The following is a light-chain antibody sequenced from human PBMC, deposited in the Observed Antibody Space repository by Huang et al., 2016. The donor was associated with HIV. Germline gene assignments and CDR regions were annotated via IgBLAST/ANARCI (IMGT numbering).Light chain of an antibody. Sequence: EVLLTQSPATLSVSPGERATLSCRASQSVSTNLDWYQQKPGQAPRLLIYGASTRAAGAPARFSGSGSLTEFTLTISSLQSEDSAVYYCQQYNSWPPLFTFGPGTKVDIK. J-gene: IGKJ3*01. CDR1: QSVSTN. CDR3: QQYNSWPPLFT. CDR2: GAS. V-gene: IGKV3-15*01.